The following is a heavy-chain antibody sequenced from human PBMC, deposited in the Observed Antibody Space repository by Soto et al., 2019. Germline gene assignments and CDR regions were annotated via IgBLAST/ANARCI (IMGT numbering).Heavy chain of an antibody. Sequence: QITLKESGPTLVKPTQTLTLTCTFSGFSLSTRGVGVGWIRQPPEKALEWLALIYWDDDKRYSPSLKSRLTITKDTSKNQVVLTLTNMDPVDTATYYCAHRLVAYGDYDAFDIWGQGTMVTVSS. CDR2: IYWDDDK. V-gene: IGHV2-5*02. D-gene: IGHD4-17*01. CDR3: AHRLVAYGDYDAFDI. CDR1: GFSLSTRGVG. J-gene: IGHJ3*02.